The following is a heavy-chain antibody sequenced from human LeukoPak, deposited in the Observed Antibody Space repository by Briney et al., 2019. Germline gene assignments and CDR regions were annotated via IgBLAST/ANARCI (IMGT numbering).Heavy chain of an antibody. CDR1: GFTFSSYG. V-gene: IGHV3-23*01. D-gene: IGHD4-23*01. CDR2: ISGSGGDT. CDR3: AKDDRSGGNAGRSEY. J-gene: IGHJ4*02. Sequence: GGSLRLSCAASGFTFSSYGLSWVRQAPGKGREWVSSISGSGGDTYYADSVKGRLTISRDNSKNTLFLQMKSLRAEDTAVYYCAKDDRSGGNAGRSEYWGQGTLVTVSS.